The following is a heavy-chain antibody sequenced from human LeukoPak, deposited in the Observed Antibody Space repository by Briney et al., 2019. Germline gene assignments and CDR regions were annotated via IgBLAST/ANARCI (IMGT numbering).Heavy chain of an antibody. CDR3: ARVMVILPAAQNWFDP. CDR1: GYPFTTYA. J-gene: IGHJ5*02. D-gene: IGHD2-2*01. V-gene: IGHV1-18*01. CDR2: ISTYTGKT. Sequence: GASVKVSCKASGYPFTTYAISWVRQAPGQGLEWVGWISTYTGKTNYAQNFQDRVTMTTDTSTATVYMELRSLTSDDTAVYYCARVMVILPAAQNWFDPWGQGTLVTVSS.